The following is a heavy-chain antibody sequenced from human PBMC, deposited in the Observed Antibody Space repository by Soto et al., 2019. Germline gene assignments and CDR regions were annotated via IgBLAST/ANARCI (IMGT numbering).Heavy chain of an antibody. J-gene: IGHJ4*02. V-gene: IGHV4-4*02. CDR2: VFHTGNT. Sequence: ASETLSLTCAVSGDSISSSVWWTWVRQPPGKGLEWIGEVFHTGNTNYNPSLESRVTMSVDKSTNEFSLKVTSVTAADTAIYYCARKAWVRFDYWGQGALVTVSS. CDR3: ARKAWVRFDY. CDR1: GDSISSSVW. D-gene: IGHD7-27*01.